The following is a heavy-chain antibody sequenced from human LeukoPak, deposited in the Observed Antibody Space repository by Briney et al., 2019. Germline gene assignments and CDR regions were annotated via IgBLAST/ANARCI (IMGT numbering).Heavy chain of an antibody. CDR2: INAGNGNT. CDR1: GYTFTSYT. V-gene: IGHV1-3*01. CDR3: ASVRVRGVTMGPFDY. Sequence: ASVKVSCKASGYTFTSYTMHWVRQAPGQRLEWMGWINAGNGNTKYSQKFQGRVTITRDTSASTAYMELSSLRSGDTAVYYCASVRVRGVTMGPFDYWGQGTLVTVSS. D-gene: IGHD3-10*01. J-gene: IGHJ4*02.